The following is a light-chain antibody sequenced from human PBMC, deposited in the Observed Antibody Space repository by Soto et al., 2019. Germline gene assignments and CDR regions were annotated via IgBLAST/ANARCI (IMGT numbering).Light chain of an antibody. J-gene: IGKJ5*01. V-gene: IGKV3-20*01. CDR2: GAS. CDR1: QRVSRG. CDR3: QHCCATPIT. Sequence: EIVLTQSPGTLSLSAGGSATISCRASQRVSRGLAWYQHRPGQSPKLLIPGASMWPSGVPVSFSGGGSGTDFTLTISRLEPEDFAAYYCQHCCATPITFGLGT.